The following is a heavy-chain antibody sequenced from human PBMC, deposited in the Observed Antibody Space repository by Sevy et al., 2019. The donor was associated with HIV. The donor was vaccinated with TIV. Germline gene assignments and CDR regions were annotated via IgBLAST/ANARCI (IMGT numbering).Heavy chain of an antibody. CDR1: GLTFSTYG. Sequence: GGSLRLSCAASGLTFSTYGMHWVRQAPGKGLEWVAVIRFDGSIKYYTDSVKGRLTISRDNSKNTLYLQMNSLRAEDTAVYFCAKVLHIVVVPAAIDYYYGMDVWGQRTTVTVSS. D-gene: IGHD2-2*01. J-gene: IGHJ6*02. CDR3: AKVLHIVVVPAAIDYYYGMDV. CDR2: IRFDGSIK. V-gene: IGHV3-30*02.